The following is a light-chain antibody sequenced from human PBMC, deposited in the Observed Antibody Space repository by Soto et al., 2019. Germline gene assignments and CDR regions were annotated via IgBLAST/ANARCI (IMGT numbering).Light chain of an antibody. V-gene: IGKV3D-20*02. Sequence: EVVLTQSPAILSLSPWERAALSCSASQSVGSSYLAWYQHKSGQAPRLLSYGGSGRARGVPDRYNGSGSGTDFTLIIRRLEPEDFAVYYCQQRSNWALTFGQGTRPAIK. J-gene: IGKJ5*01. CDR2: GGS. CDR3: QQRSNWALT. CDR1: QSVGSSY.